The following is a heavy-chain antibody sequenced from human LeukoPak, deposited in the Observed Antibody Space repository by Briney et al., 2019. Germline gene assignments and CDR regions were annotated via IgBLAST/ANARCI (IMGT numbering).Heavy chain of an antibody. V-gene: IGHV3-23*01. CDR3: AKGEAYQLVLGDYFDY. J-gene: IGHJ4*02. Sequence: GRSLRLSYAASVFTFSRQAMTCVRQAPGKGLECVSSITGSGDSTYYADPVKGRFTISRDNSKNTLYMQMNSRRAADTAVYYCAKGEAYQLVLGDYFDYWGQGTLVTVSS. D-gene: IGHD2-2*01. CDR2: ITGSGDST. CDR1: VFTFSRQA.